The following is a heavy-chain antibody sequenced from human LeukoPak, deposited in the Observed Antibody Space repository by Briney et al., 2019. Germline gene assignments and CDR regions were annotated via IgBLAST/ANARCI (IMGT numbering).Heavy chain of an antibody. J-gene: IGHJ6*03. D-gene: IGHD3-3*01. V-gene: IGHV3-48*01. Sequence: PGGSLRLSCAASGFTLRSDSMNWVRQAPGKGLGVVSDISSSSRTIYYADSVKGRFTISRDNAKNSLYLQMNSRRAADTAVYYCARIGPYYDFWSGYPYYYYYMDVWGKGTTVTVSS. CDR1: GFTLRSDS. CDR3: ARIGPYYDFWSGYPYYYYYMDV. CDR2: ISSSSRTI.